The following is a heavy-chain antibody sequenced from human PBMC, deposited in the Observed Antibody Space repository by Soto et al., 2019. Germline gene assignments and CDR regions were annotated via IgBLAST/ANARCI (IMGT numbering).Heavy chain of an antibody. CDR3: AREGEGHCISSSCLNWFDP. CDR1: GFTFSTFN. CDR2: ISSSGSTI. J-gene: IGHJ5*02. V-gene: IGHV3-48*02. D-gene: IGHD2-2*01. Sequence: EVQLVESGGGLVQPGGSLRLSCAASGFTFSTFNMNWVRQAPGKGLEWVSYISSSGSTIYYADSVKGRFTISRDNAKTSLYLQMNSLRDEDTAVYYCAREGEGHCISSSCLNWFDPWGQGTMVTVSS.